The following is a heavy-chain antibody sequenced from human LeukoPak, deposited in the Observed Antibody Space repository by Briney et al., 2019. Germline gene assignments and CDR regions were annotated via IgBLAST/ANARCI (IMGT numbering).Heavy chain of an antibody. CDR2: IWYDGNNK. CDR3: ARGSSSVTLPGD. V-gene: IGHV3-33*01. CDR1: GFTFSTYA. Sequence: PGGSLRLSCAASGFTFSTYAMHWVRQAPGKGLEWVAVIWYDGNNKYYADSVKGGVTISRDKSKNTLYLRMNSLRVEDTAVYYCARGSSSVTLPGDWGQGTLVTVSS. J-gene: IGHJ4*02. D-gene: IGHD2-2*01.